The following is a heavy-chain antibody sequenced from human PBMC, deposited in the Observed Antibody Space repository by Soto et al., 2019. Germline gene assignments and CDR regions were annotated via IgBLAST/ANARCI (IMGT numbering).Heavy chain of an antibody. CDR1: GFTFSSYS. V-gene: IGHV3-48*01. CDR2: ISSSSNSI. CDR3: AKDKSFLAAAGSIDY. D-gene: IGHD6-13*01. J-gene: IGHJ4*02. Sequence: GGSLRLSCAASGFTFSSYSMNWVRQAPGKGLEWVSYISSSSNSIYYADSVKGRFTISRDNAKNSLHLQMNSLRAEDTAVYYCAKDKSFLAAAGSIDYWGQGTLVTVSS.